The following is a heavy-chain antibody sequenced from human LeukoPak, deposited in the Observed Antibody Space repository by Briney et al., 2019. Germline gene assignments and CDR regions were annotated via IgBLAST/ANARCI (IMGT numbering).Heavy chain of an antibody. CDR1: GFTFTDFW. CDR2: IKEDSRAT. D-gene: IGHD6-13*01. J-gene: IGHJ4*02. CDR3: VTTAATAGGPY. Sequence: GGSLRLSCAASGFTFTDFWMTWVRQAPGKGLEWVANIKEDSRATFYGASVKGRFTISRDNSKSSLYLQMNSLEDTAVYYCVTTAATAGGPYWGQGTLVTVSS. V-gene: IGHV3-7*01.